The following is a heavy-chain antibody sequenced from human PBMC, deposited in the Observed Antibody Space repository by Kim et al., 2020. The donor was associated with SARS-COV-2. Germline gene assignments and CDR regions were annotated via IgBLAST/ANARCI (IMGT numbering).Heavy chain of an antibody. CDR2: ISYDGSNK. J-gene: IGHJ4*02. Sequence: GGSLRLSCAASGFTFNTYGMNWVRQAPGKGLEWVAVISYDGSNKYYADSVKGRFTISRDNSKNTLYLQMNSLRIEDTAVYYCAKSFSGSYLGYDYWGQGTLVTVSS. D-gene: IGHD1-26*01. CDR3: AKSFSGSYLGYDY. CDR1: GFTFNTYG. V-gene: IGHV3-30*18.